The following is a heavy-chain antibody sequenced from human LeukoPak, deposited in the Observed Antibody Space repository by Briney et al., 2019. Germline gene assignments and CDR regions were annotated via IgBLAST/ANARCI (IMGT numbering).Heavy chain of an antibody. J-gene: IGHJ6*03. D-gene: IGHD6-13*01. CDR2: IYTSGST. Sequence: PSETLSLTCTVPGGSISSYYWSWIRQPAGKGLEWIGRIYTSGSTNYNPSLKSRVTMSVDTSKNQFSLKLSSVTAADTAVYDCARERDSSSWYEVDMDVWGKGTTVTVSS. V-gene: IGHV4-4*07. CDR3: ARERDSSSWYEVDMDV. CDR1: GGSISSYY.